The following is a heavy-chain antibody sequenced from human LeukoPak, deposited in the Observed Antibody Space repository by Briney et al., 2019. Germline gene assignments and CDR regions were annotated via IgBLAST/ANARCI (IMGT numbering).Heavy chain of an antibody. CDR1: GFTVSSNY. D-gene: IGHD3-22*01. Sequence: GGSLRLSCAASGFTVSSNYMSWVRQAPGKGLEWVSVIYSGGSTYYADSVKGRFTISRDNSKNTLYLQMNSLRAEDTAVYYCARDGEYYDSSGYYYIIPGYWGQGTLVTVSS. CDR2: IYSGGST. V-gene: IGHV3-53*01. J-gene: IGHJ4*02. CDR3: ARDGEYYDSSGYYYIIPGY.